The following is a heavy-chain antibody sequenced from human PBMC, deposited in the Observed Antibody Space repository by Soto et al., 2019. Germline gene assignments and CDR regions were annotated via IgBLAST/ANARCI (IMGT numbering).Heavy chain of an antibody. CDR1: GYTFNSFW. J-gene: IGHJ4*02. Sequence: GESLKISCQGSGYTFNSFWIGWVRQMPGEGLEWMGLMFPWTSDTRSSPSFQGHVSISVDRSTGTGYLQWNSLKASDTAMYYCVTTRDGTTFFPHWGQGTPVTVSS. V-gene: IGHV5-51*01. CDR3: VTTRDGTTFFPH. CDR2: MFPWTSDT. D-gene: IGHD1-7*01.